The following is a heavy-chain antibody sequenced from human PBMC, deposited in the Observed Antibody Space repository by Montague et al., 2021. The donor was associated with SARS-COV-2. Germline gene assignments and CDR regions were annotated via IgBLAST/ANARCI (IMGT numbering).Heavy chain of an antibody. CDR3: ARDTMVRGVRYYYYGMDV. J-gene: IGHJ6*02. CDR2: IKQDGSEK. D-gene: IGHD3-10*01. CDR1: GFTFSSYW. Sequence: CRSLSFSASGFTFSSYWMSWVRQAPGKGLEWVANIKQDGSEKYYVDSVKGRFTTSRDNAKNSLYLQMNSLRAEDTAVYYCARDTMVRGVRYYYYGMDVWGQGTTVTVSS. V-gene: IGHV3-7*01.